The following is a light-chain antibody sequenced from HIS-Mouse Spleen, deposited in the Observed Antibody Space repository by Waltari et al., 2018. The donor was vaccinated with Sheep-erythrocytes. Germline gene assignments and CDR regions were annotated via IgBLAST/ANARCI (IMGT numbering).Light chain of an antibody. J-gene: IGLJ3*02. CDR2: EGS. V-gene: IGLV2-14*02. CDR3: AAWDDSLNGPV. Sequence: QSALTQPASVSGSPGQSITISCTGTSSDVGSYNLVSRYQQHPGKAPKLMIYEGSKRPSGVSNRFSGSKSGTSASLAISGLQSEDEADYYCAAWDDSLNGPVFGGGTKLTVL. CDR1: SSDVGSYNL.